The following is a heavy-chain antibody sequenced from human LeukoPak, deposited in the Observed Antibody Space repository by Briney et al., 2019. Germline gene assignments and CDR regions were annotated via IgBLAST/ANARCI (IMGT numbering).Heavy chain of an antibody. V-gene: IGHV3-7*03. D-gene: IGHD6-6*01. J-gene: IGHJ3*01. CDR2: INSDGSEG. CDR3: ARSSYSSSSSV. CDR1: GFTFSNYW. Sequence: PGGSLRLSCGASGFTFSNYWMSWSRQAPGKGLEWVASINSDGSEGYYADVVKGRFTISRDNAKNSLYLQINSLRAEDTAVYYCARSSYSSSSSVWGQGTMVTVSS.